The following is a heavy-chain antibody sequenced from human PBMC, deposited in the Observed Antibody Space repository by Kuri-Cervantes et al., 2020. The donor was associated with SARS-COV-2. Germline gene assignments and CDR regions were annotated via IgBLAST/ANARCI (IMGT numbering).Heavy chain of an antibody. J-gene: IGHJ4*02. CDR3: ARPLMAGPHYFDF. Sequence: GESLKISCAASGFTFSNYWMHWVRQVPGKGLVWVSRINSDGSSTSYADSVKGRFTISRDNAKNTLYLQMNSLRAEDTAVYYCARPLMAGPHYFDFWGQGTLVTVSS. CDR1: GFTFSNYW. V-gene: IGHV3-74*01. D-gene: IGHD6-19*01. CDR2: INSDGSST.